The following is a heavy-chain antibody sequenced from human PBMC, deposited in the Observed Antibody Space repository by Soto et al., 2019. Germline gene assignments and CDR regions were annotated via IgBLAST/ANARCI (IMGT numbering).Heavy chain of an antibody. J-gene: IGHJ4*02. CDR3: ARTVGAAYYFDF. Sequence: SLTCNVSGDSMTKYYWSWIRQPAGKGLEWIGRVYMSGSTNYNPSLKSRVTMSIDTSNNHFSLDLRSVTAADTAVYYCARTVGAAYYFDFWGQGALVTVSS. D-gene: IGHD1-26*01. V-gene: IGHV4-4*07. CDR1: GDSMTKYY. CDR2: VYMSGST.